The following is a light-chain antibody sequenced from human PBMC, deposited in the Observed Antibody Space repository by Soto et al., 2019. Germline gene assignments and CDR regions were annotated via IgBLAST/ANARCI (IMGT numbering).Light chain of an antibody. CDR3: QQYVDLIPLT. Sequence: DIQMTQSPSSLSASVGDRVTITCQASQDIRSYLNWYQHKPGKAPELLIYDASNLQTGVPSRFSGTGSVTDFTFTITSLQPEDVATYYCQQYVDLIPLTFGPGTKVHIK. J-gene: IGKJ3*01. CDR1: QDIRSY. V-gene: IGKV1-33*01. CDR2: DAS.